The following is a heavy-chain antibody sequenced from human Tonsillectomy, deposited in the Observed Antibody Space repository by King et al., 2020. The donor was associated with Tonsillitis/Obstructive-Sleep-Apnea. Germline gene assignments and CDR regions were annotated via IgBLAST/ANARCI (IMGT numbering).Heavy chain of an antibody. CDR2: ISSDGNNK. D-gene: IGHD3-22*01. CDR3: ARVDTMIVVVTYFDY. Sequence: QVQLVESGGGVVQPGRSLRLSCAASGFTFSSYAMHWVRQAPGRGLEWVAVISSDGNNKYYADSLKGRFTISRDNSKNTVYLQMNSLRAEDTAVYYCARVDTMIVVVTYFDYWGQGTLVTVSS. CDR1: GFTFSSYA. V-gene: IGHV3-30*04. J-gene: IGHJ4*02.